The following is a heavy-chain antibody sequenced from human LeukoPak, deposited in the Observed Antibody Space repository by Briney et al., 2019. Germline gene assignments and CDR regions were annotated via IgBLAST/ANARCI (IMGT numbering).Heavy chain of an antibody. CDR1: GFTFSSYA. D-gene: IGHD3-3*01. J-gene: IGHJ6*03. Sequence: PGGSLRLSCAASGFTFSSYAMSWVRQAPGKGLEWVSAISGSGGSTYYADSVKGRFAISRDNSKNTLYLQMNSLRAEDTAVYYCARLGGITIFGVALSGYYYMDVWGKGTTVTVSS. CDR2: ISGSGGST. CDR3: ARLGGITIFGVALSGYYYMDV. V-gene: IGHV3-23*01.